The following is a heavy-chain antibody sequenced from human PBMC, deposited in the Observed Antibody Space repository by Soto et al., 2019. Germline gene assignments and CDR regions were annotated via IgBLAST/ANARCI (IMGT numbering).Heavy chain of an antibody. J-gene: IGHJ3*02. Sequence: SQTLSLTCAISGDSVSSNSAAWNWIGQSPSRGLEWLGRTYYRSKWYNDYAVSVKSRITINPDTSKNQFSLQLNSVTPEDTAVYYCARETIARILVLEWYNIDAFDIWGQGTMVTVSS. V-gene: IGHV6-1*01. CDR2: TYYRSKWYN. D-gene: IGHD3-3*01. CDR1: GDSVSSNSAA. CDR3: ARETIARILVLEWYNIDAFDI.